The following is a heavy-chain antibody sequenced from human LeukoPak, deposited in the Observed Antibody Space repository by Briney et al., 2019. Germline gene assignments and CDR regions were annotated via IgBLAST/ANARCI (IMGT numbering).Heavy chain of an antibody. J-gene: IGHJ3*02. D-gene: IGHD3-22*01. CDR3: ARQDYYDSSGFKGRAFDI. Sequence: SETLSLTCTVSGGSISSYYWSWIRQPPGKGLEWIGYIYYSGSTNYNPSLKSRLTISLDTSKSHFSLNLSSVTAADTAVYYCARQDYYDSSGFKGRAFDIWGQGTMVAVSS. CDR2: IYYSGST. V-gene: IGHV4-59*08. CDR1: GGSISSYY.